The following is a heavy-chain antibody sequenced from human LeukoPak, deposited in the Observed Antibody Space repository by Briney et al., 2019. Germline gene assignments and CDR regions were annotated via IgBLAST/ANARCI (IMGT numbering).Heavy chain of an antibody. Sequence: SSETLSLTCTVSGGSISSYYWSWIRQPPGKGLEWIGYIYYTGSTDYNPSLKSRVAISVDTSKNQFSLKLSSVTAADTAVYYCARVAYFDILTGYPSRNFDSWGQGAPVTVSS. J-gene: IGHJ4*02. V-gene: IGHV4-59*01. CDR1: GGSISSYY. CDR3: ARVAYFDILTGYPSRNFDS. D-gene: IGHD3-9*01. CDR2: IYYTGST.